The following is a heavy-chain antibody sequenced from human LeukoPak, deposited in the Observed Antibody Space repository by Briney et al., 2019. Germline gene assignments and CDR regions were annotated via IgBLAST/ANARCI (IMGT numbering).Heavy chain of an antibody. CDR2: TSASGLTT. V-gene: IGHV3-23*01. CDR3: AKEPREYCSRTSCPNWIDA. D-gene: IGHD2-2*01. CDR1: GFTFSSYA. J-gene: IGHJ5*02. Sequence: GGSLRLSCAASGFTFSSYAMSWVRQAPGKGLEWVSATSASGLTTYYADSVKGRFSISRDNSKNTLYLQMSSLRADDTAVYYCAKEPREYCSRTSCPNWIDAWGQGTLVTVSS.